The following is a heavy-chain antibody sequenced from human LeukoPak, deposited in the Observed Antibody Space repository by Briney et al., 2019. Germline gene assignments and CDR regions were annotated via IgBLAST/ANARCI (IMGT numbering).Heavy chain of an antibody. D-gene: IGHD3-22*01. CDR3: ARGVTMIVVVIHDWYFDL. V-gene: IGHV4-39*01. J-gene: IGHJ2*01. CDR2: VYYTRST. Sequence: SETLSLTCTVSGGSISSSSYYWGWLRQPPGKGLESIGSVYYTRSTYYNPSLKSPVTISVDTSKNQFSLKLTSVTAADTAVYYCARGVTMIVVVIHDWYFDLWGRGTLVTVSS. CDR1: GGSISSSSYY.